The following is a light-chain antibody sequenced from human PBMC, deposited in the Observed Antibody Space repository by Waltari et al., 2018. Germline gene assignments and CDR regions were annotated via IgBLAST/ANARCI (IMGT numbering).Light chain of an antibody. CDR1: QSVLNSCNNKNC. V-gene: IGKV4-1*01. CDR2: WES. Sequence: DIVMTQSPRSLSLSLGERATINCKSSQSVLNSCNNKNCLAWYQQKPGQPPKLLIYWESTLQSGVPDRFSGIGSGTDFTLTISSLQAEDVAVYYCQQDFGTSTCIFGPGTKVDI. J-gene: IGKJ3*01. CDR3: QQDFGTSTCI.